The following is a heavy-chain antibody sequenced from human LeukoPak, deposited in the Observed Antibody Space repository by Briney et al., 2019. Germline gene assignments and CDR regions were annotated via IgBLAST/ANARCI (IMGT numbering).Heavy chain of an antibody. J-gene: IGHJ4*02. CDR1: GFTFSSFV. CDR2: MSNDGSNK. D-gene: IGHD3-22*01. Sequence: GRSLRLSCAASGFTFSSFVMHWVRQAPGKGLEWVAVMSNDGSNKYYGDSVKGRFTISRDNSENTLYLQMNSLRAEDTAVYYCAKDHYYDSSGYNFDYWGQGTLVTVSS. CDR3: AKDHYYDSSGYNFDY. V-gene: IGHV3-30*18.